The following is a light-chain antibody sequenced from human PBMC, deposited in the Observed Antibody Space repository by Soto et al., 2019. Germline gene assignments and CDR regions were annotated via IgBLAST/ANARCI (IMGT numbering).Light chain of an antibody. Sequence: SQSPCTLSLSTKERATLSCRASQSVSSNYLAWYQQKPGQAPRLLIYGVSSRATGIPDRFSGSGPGTDFTLTISSLEPEDFAIYYCQQRDKWPRTFAQGTKV. CDR3: QQRDKWPRT. J-gene: IGKJ1*01. V-gene: IGKV3D-20*02. CDR1: QSVSSNY. CDR2: GVS.